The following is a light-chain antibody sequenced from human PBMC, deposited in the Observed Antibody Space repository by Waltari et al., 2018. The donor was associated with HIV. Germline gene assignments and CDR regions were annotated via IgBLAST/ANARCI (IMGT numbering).Light chain of an antibody. J-gene: IGLJ2*01. Sequence: QLVLTQLPSASASLGASVKLTCTLSSAHSAYAIAWHQHQPEKGPRFLMKVTSDGSHTKGGGVPDRFSGSSSGAERSLTIFRLQSEDEADYYCQSWGTGGVVFGGGTKLTVL. CDR2: VTSDGSH. CDR1: SAHSAYA. V-gene: IGLV4-69*01. CDR3: QSWGTGGVV.